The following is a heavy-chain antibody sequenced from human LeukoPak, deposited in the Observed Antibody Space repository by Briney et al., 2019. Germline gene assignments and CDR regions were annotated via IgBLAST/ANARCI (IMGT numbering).Heavy chain of an antibody. CDR3: ARDKLTGDSYFIY. Sequence: GGSLRLSCAASGFTFGSYYMSWVRQAPGKGLEWVANIKQDGSAKKYVDSAKGRFTISRDNAKNSLYLEMTSLRAEDTAVYYCARDKLTGDSYFIYWGQGTLVTVSS. J-gene: IGHJ4*02. CDR1: GFTFGSYY. CDR2: IKQDGSAK. V-gene: IGHV3-7*04. D-gene: IGHD7-27*01.